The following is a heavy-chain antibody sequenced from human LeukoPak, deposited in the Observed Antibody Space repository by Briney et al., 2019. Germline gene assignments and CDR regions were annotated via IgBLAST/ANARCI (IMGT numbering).Heavy chain of an antibody. D-gene: IGHD3-16*01. Sequence: GESLKISCKDSGYSFSIYWIGWVRQMPGKGLEWMGAIYPGDSDTRYSPSFQGQVTISADKSISTAYLQWNSLKASDTAMYYCARHSIIAPMDVWGKGTTVTVSS. V-gene: IGHV5-51*01. J-gene: IGHJ6*03. CDR3: ARHSIIAPMDV. CDR2: IYPGDSDT. CDR1: GYSFSIYW.